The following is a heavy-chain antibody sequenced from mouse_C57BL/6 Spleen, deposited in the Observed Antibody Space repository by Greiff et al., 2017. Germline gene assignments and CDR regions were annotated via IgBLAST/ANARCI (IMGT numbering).Heavy chain of an antibody. D-gene: IGHD2-4*01. CDR1: GFTFSDYG. V-gene: IGHV5-15*04. CDR2: ISNLAYSI. CDR3: ARHDDYDGAGFAY. J-gene: IGHJ3*01. Sequence: EVMLVESGGGLVQPGGSLKLSCAASGFTFSDYGMAWVRQAPRKGPEWVAFISNLAYSIYYADTVTGRFTISRENAKNTLYLEMSSLRSEDTAMYYCARHDDYDGAGFAYGGQGTLVTVSA.